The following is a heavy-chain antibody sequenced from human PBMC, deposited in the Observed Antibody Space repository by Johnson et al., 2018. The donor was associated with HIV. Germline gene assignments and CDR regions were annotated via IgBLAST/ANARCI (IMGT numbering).Heavy chain of an antibody. CDR2: IKSDGTST. CDR3: VRDDYAFHI. V-gene: IGHV3-74*01. D-gene: IGHD2-21*02. CDR1: GFSFRNYW. J-gene: IGHJ3*02. Sequence: VQLVESGGGLVQPGGSLRLSCAVSGFSFRNYWMEWVRQAPGKGLVWVSRIKSDGTSTTYADSVRGRFTISRDNANNTLYLEMKSLIADDTAVYYCVRDDYAFHIWGQGTMVTVSS.